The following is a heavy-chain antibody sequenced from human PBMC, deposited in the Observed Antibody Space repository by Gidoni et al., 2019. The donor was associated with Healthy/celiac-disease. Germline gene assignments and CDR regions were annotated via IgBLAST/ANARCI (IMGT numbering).Heavy chain of an antibody. CDR3: ARELLAHEYSSSSGELDY. D-gene: IGHD6-6*01. Sequence: QVQLQQSGPGLVKPSQTLSLTCAISGDSVSSTSAAWNWIRQSPSRGLEWLGRTYYRSKWYNDYAVSVKSRITINPDTSKNQFSLQLNSVTPEDTAVYYCARELLAHEYSSSSGELDYWGQGTLVTVSS. J-gene: IGHJ4*02. CDR1: GDSVSSTSAA. V-gene: IGHV6-1*01. CDR2: TYYRSKWYN.